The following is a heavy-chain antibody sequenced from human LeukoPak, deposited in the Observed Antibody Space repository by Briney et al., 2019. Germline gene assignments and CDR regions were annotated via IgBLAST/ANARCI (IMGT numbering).Heavy chain of an antibody. V-gene: IGHV4-59*01. J-gene: IGHJ2*01. CDR3: ARDHYYGSGSYPYWYFDL. CDR2: IYYSGST. Sequence: PSETPSLTCTVSRGSISDYYWSWIRQPPGKGLEWIGYIYYSGSTNYNPSLKSRVTISVDTSKNQFSLKLSSVTAADTAVYYCARDHYYGSGSYPYWYFDLWGRGTLVTVSS. CDR1: RGSISDYY. D-gene: IGHD3-10*01.